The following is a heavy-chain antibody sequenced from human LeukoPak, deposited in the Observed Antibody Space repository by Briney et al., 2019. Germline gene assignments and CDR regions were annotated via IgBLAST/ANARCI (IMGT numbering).Heavy chain of an antibody. Sequence: PGGSLRLSCAASGFTVSSNYMSWVRQAPGKGLEWVSVIYRGGSTYYADSVKGRFTISRDNSENTLYLQMNSPRAEDTAVYYCAAVAAAGPLGSNAFDIWGQGTMVTVS. D-gene: IGHD6-13*01. CDR3: AAVAAAGPLGSNAFDI. CDR2: IYRGGST. J-gene: IGHJ3*02. CDR1: GFTVSSNY. V-gene: IGHV3-53*01.